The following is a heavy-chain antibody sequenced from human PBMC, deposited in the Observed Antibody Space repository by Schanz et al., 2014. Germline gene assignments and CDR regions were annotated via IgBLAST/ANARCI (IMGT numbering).Heavy chain of an antibody. CDR3: AKDPHSSSWYGWFDP. J-gene: IGHJ5*02. D-gene: IGHD6-13*01. CDR1: GSTFSSYA. V-gene: IGHV3-23*04. CDR2: ISGGGGST. Sequence: VQLVESGGGVVQPGGSLRLSCAASGSTFSSYAMSWVRQAPGKGLEWVSAISGGGGSTYYADSVKGRFTISRDNSKNTLYLQMNSLGDEDTAVYYCAKDPHSSSWYGWFDPWGQGTLVTVSS.